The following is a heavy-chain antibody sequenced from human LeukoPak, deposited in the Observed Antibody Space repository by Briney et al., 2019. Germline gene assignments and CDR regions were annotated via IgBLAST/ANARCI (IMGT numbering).Heavy chain of an antibody. CDR3: ARQVDTTMALPDY. CDR2: ISTYNYNT. Sequence: GASVKVSCKTSAYTFTSYGVSWVRQAPGQRLEWLGWISTYNYNTNYAQKFRGRVTMTTDTSTSTVYMELRSLRFDDTAIYYCARQVDTTMALPDYWGQGTLVTVSS. D-gene: IGHD5-18*01. CDR1: AYTFTSYG. J-gene: IGHJ4*02. V-gene: IGHV1-18*01.